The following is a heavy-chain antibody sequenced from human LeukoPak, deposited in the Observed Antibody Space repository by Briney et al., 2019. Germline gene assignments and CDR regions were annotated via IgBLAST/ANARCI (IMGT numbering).Heavy chain of an antibody. CDR2: IYSGGTT. Sequence: GGSLRLFCAASGFSVSSNYVSWVRQAPGKGLEWVSVIYSGGTTYYADSIKGRFTISRDNSKNTLYLQMNSLRAEDTAVYYCARKFLGSRGYYFDYWGQGTLVTVSS. CDR1: GFSVSSNY. CDR3: ARKFLGSRGYYFDY. D-gene: IGHD3-10*01. J-gene: IGHJ4*02. V-gene: IGHV3-53*01.